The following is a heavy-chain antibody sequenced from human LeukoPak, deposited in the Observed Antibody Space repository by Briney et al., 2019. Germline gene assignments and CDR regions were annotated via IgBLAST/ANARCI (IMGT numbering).Heavy chain of an antibody. V-gene: IGHV3-23*01. J-gene: IGHJ4*02. CDR3: AKAHEQQLVSRPTYYFDY. Sequence: PGGSLRLSCAASGFTVSSNYMSWVRQAPGKGLEWVSAISGSGGSTYYADSVKGRFTISRDNSKNTLYLQMNSLRAEDTAVYYCAKAHEQQLVSRPTYYFDYWGQGTLVTVSS. D-gene: IGHD6-13*01. CDR1: GFTVSSNY. CDR2: ISGSGGST.